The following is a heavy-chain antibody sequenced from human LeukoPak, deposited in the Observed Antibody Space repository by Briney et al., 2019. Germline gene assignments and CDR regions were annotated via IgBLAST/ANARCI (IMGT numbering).Heavy chain of an antibody. V-gene: IGHV4-39*07. Sequence: PSETLSLTCTVSGGSISSSSYYWGWIRQPLGKGLEWIGSIYYSGSTYYNPSLKSRVTISVDTSKNQFSLKLSSVTAADTAVYYCAREYCSGGSCHYAFDIWGQGTMVTVSS. J-gene: IGHJ3*02. CDR1: GGSISSSSYY. CDR2: IYYSGST. CDR3: AREYCSGGSCHYAFDI. D-gene: IGHD2-15*01.